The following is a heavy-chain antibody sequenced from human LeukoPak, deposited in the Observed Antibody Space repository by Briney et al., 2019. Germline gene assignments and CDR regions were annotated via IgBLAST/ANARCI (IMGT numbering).Heavy chain of an antibody. D-gene: IGHD6-19*01. V-gene: IGHV4-4*07. CDR2: IYTSGST. J-gene: IGHJ4*02. Sequence: SETLSLTRTVSGGSISSYYWSWIRQPAGKGLEWIGRIYTSGSTNYNPSLKSRVTMSVDTSKNQFSLKLSSVTAADTAVYYCARSYSSGWYGDYFDYWGQGTLVTVSS. CDR1: GGSISSYY. CDR3: ARSYSSGWYGDYFDY.